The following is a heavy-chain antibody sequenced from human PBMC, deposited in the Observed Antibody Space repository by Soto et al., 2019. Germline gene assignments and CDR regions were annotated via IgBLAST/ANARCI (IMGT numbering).Heavy chain of an antibody. CDR1: GGTFSSYA. Sequence: QVQLVQSGAEVKKPGSSVKVSCKASGGTFSSYAISWVRQAPGQGLEWMGGIIPIFCTANYAQKFQGRVTITADESTSTAHMELSSLRAEDTAVYYCARGWSYDILTGYSYWGQGTLVTVSS. J-gene: IGHJ4*02. CDR3: ARGWSYDILTGYSY. CDR2: IIPIFCTA. V-gene: IGHV1-69*01. D-gene: IGHD3-9*01.